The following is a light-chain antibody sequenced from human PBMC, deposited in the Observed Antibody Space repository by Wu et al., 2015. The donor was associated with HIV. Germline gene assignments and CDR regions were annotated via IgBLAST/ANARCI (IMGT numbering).Light chain of an antibody. J-gene: IGKJ2*03. CDR1: QGISSY. V-gene: IGKV1-8*01. Sequence: IQMTQSPSSLSASTGDRVTITCRASQGISSYLAWYQQKPGKAPKLLIYAASTLQSGVPSRFSGSGSGTDFTLTISCLQSEDFATYYCQQYYSYPYSFGQGTKLEIK. CDR3: QQYYSYPYS. CDR2: AAS.